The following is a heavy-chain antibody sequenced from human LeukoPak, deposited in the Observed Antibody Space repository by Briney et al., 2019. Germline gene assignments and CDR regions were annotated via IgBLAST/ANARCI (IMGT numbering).Heavy chain of an antibody. Sequence: GGSLGLSCAASGFTFSSYSMVWVRQAPGKGLEYVSGITSNGGTTYYGNSVKGRFTISRDNSKDTLYLQMGSLRTEDMAVYYCARGIRWASDYWGQGTPVTVAS. V-gene: IGHV3-64*01. CDR1: GFTFSSYS. J-gene: IGHJ4*02. D-gene: IGHD4-23*01. CDR2: ITSNGGTT. CDR3: ARGIRWASDY.